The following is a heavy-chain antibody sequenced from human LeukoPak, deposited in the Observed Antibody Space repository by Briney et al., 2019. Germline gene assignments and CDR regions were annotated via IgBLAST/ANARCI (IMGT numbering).Heavy chain of an antibody. CDR1: GLPFSSYA. CDR3: AKDIDSSSWYYFDY. CDR2: ISWNSGRL. D-gene: IGHD6-13*01. Sequence: GGSLRLSCAASGLPFSSYAMSWVRQTPGKGLEWVSSISWNSGRLGYADSVKGRFTISRDNAKNSLYLEMNSLRAEDTALYFCAKDIDSSSWYYFDYWGQGTLVTVSS. V-gene: IGHV3-9*01. J-gene: IGHJ4*02.